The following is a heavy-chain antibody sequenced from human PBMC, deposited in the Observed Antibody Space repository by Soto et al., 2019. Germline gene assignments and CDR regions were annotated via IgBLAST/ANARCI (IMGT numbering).Heavy chain of an antibody. Sequence: GGSLRLSCAASGFTFSSYGMHWVRQAPGKGLEWVAVIWYDGSNKYYADSVRGRFTISRDNSKNTLYLQMNSLRAEDTAVYYCAKDLYGSVVVPAAPNWFDPWGQGTLVTVSS. CDR1: GFTFSSYG. CDR3: AKDLYGSVVVPAAPNWFDP. J-gene: IGHJ5*02. V-gene: IGHV3-33*06. CDR2: IWYDGSNK. D-gene: IGHD2-2*01.